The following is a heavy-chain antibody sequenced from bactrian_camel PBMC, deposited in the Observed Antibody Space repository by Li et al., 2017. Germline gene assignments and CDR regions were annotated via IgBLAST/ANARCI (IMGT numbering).Heavy chain of an antibody. V-gene: IGHV3S1*01. J-gene: IGHJ4*01. CDR2: INSGGGST. CDR3: ATWGDFAH. CDR1: GFTFANYW. Sequence: HVQLVESGGGLVQPGGSLRLSCEASGFTFANYWMYWVRQAPGKGLEWVSAINSGGGSTYYADSVKGRFTISRDNAKNMLYLQLNSVKSEDTALYYCATWGDFAHWGQGTQVTVS. D-gene: IGHD5*01.